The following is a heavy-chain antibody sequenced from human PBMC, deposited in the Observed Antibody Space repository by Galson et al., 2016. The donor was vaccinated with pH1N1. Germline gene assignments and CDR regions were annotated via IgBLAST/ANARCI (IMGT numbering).Heavy chain of an antibody. CDR2: IDWDDDK. D-gene: IGHD4-17*01. CDR1: GFSLSTSGMC. CDR3: ARFLYGDYSGYFDY. V-gene: IGHV2-70*01. J-gene: IGHJ4*02. Sequence: PALVKPTQTLTLTCSFSGFSLSTSGMCVSWIRQPPGKALEWLTLIDWDDDKYYSTSLKTRLTISKDTSKNQVVLTMTNLDPVDPATYYCARFLYGDYSGYFDYWGQGTLVTVSS.